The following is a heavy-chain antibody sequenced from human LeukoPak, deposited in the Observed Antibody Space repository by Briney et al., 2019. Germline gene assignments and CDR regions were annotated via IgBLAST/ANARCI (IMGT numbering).Heavy chain of an antibody. V-gene: IGHV1-69*04. CDR2: IIPILGIA. CDR1: GGTFSSYA. J-gene: IGHJ4*02. D-gene: IGHD2-15*01. CDR3: ARIYCSGGSCYFDY. Sequence: SVKVPCKASGGTFSSYAISWVRQTPGQGLEWMGRIIPILGIANYAQKFQGRVTITADKSTSTAYMELSSLRSEDTAVYYCARIYCSGGSCYFDYWGQGTLVTVSS.